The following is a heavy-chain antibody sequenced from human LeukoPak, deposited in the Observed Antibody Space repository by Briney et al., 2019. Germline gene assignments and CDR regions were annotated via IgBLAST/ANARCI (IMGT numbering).Heavy chain of an antibody. J-gene: IGHJ6*03. Sequence: PSETLSLTCTVSGGSISSTSYYWGWIRQPPGKGLEWIGSIYYSGSTYYNPSLKSRVTISVDTSKNQFSLKLSSVTAADTAVYYCARVTRVLVAASGPLKPYYYYYYMDVWGKGTTVTVSS. CDR2: IYYSGST. CDR1: GGSISSTSYY. V-gene: IGHV4-39*01. D-gene: IGHD2-15*01. CDR3: ARVTRVLVAASGPLKPYYYYYYMDV.